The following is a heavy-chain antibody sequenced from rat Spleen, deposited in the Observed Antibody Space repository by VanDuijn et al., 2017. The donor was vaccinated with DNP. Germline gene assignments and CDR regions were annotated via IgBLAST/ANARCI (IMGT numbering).Heavy chain of an antibody. CDR1: GFTFSAYY. Sequence: EVQLVESGGGLVQPGRSLKLSCAASGFTFSAYYMAWVRQAPRKGLEWVASIAYAGSASNFRDSVKGRFTISRDNAKSTLFLQMDSLRSEDTATYYCARPDYWGQGVMVTVSS. CDR3: ARPDY. J-gene: IGHJ2*01. V-gene: IGHV5-7*01. CDR2: IAYAGSAS.